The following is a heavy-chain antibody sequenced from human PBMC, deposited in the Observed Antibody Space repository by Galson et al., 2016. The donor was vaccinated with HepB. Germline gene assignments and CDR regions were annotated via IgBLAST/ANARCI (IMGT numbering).Heavy chain of an antibody. CDR1: GFTFSNYA. D-gene: IGHD3-10*01. CDR2: ISYDGSNK. Sequence: SLRLSCAASGFTFSNYAMHWVRQAPGKGLEWVAVISYDGSNKYCADSVKGRFTISRDNSKNTLYLQVNSLRAAETALYYCARVPIPVITGRGMYYYGMDVWGQGTTVTVSS. V-gene: IGHV3-30-3*01. J-gene: IGHJ6*02. CDR3: ARVPIPVITGRGMYYYGMDV.